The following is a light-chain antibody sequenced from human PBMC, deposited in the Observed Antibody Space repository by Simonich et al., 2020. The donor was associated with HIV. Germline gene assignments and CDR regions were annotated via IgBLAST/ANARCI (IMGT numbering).Light chain of an antibody. CDR2: DAS. Sequence: EIVLTQSPGTLSLSPGERATLSCRSSLSVDSSFLAWYQQKPGLAPRLLMSDASSSATGIPDRFSGSGSGTDFTLTISRLEPEDFAVYYCQQYGRSPLTFGGGTKVEI. J-gene: IGKJ4*01. CDR3: QQYGRSPLT. V-gene: IGKV3D-20*01. CDR1: LSVDSSF.